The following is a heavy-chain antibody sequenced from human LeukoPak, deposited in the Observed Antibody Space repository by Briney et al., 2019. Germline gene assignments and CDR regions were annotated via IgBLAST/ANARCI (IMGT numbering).Heavy chain of an antibody. CDR1: GGSISSSNW. D-gene: IGHD5-12*01. J-gene: IGHJ4*02. Sequence: SETLSLTCAVSGGSISSSNWWSWVRQPPGKGLEWIGEIYHSGSTNYNPSLKSRVTISVDKSKNQFSLKLSSVTAADTAVYYCAKSPAGYSGYDYFDYWGQGTLVTVSS. CDR2: IYHSGST. CDR3: AKSPAGYSGYDYFDY. V-gene: IGHV4-4*02.